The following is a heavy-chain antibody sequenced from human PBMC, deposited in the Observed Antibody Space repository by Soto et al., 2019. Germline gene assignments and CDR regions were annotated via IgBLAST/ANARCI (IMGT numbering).Heavy chain of an antibody. CDR3: ARCLLGIFGVVTAYCRDV. V-gene: IGHV4-31*02. J-gene: IGHJ6*02. CDR2: IYYSGST. Sequence: RGCCRSRKRKNPGKGLEWIGYIYYSGSTYYNPSLKSRVTKSVDTSKNQFSLKLSSVTAADTAVYYCARCLLGIFGVVTAYCRDVWCHAIPVTAS. D-gene: IGHD3-3*01. CDR1: RGCC.